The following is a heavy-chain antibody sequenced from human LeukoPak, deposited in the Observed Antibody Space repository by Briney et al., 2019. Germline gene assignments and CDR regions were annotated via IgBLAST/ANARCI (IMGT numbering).Heavy chain of an antibody. Sequence: GGSLRLSCAASGFTFSSYAMSRVRQAPGKGLEWVSSITSSGGSTYYAGSVKGQFTISRDNSKNTVYLQMNSLRAEDTAVYYCAKDRPNYYDSSGHYYRRNGDYWGQGTLVTVSS. CDR2: ITSSGGST. V-gene: IGHV3-23*01. CDR3: AKDRPNYYDSSGHYYRRNGDY. J-gene: IGHJ4*02. D-gene: IGHD3-22*01. CDR1: GFTFSSYA.